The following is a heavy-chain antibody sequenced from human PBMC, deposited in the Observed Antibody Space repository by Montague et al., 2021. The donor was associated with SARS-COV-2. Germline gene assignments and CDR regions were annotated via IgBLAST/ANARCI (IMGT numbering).Heavy chain of an antibody. CDR3: ARGWAFDP. D-gene: IGHD6-19*01. CDR2: VYYSGST. J-gene: IGHJ3*01. V-gene: IGHV4-59*08. CDR1: GGSTHNYF. Sequence: SETLSLTCTVSGGSTHNYFWSWVRQPPGKGPEWVGYVYYSGSTKYNPSLQSRVTISVDTSGNQFSLRLNSVTAADTAVYFCARGWAFDPWGQGRLVTVSS.